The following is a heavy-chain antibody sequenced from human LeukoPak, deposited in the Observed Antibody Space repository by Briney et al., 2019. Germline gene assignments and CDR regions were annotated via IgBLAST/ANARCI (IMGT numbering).Heavy chain of an antibody. CDR1: GFTFSSYA. V-gene: IGHV3-30-3*01. CDR2: ISYDGSNK. Sequence: PGGSLRLSCAASGFTFSSYAMHWVRQAPGKGLEWVAVISYDGSNKYYADSVKGRFTISRDNSKNTLYPQMNSLRAEDTAVYYCARSGSPDYWGQGTLVTVSS. D-gene: IGHD5-12*01. J-gene: IGHJ4*02. CDR3: ARSGSPDY.